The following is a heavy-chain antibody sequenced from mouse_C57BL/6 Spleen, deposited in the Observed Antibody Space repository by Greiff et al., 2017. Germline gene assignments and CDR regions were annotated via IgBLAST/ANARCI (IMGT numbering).Heavy chain of an antibody. CDR1: GFTFSSYT. Sequence: EVKLVESGGGLVKPGGSLKLSCAASGFTFSSYTMSWVRQTPEKRLGWFATISGGGGNTYYPDSVKGRFTISRDNAKNTLYLQMSSLRSEDTALYYCARHYYGSSNWYFDVWGTGTTVTVSS. CDR3: ARHYYGSSNWYFDV. J-gene: IGHJ1*03. CDR2: ISGGGGNT. V-gene: IGHV5-9*01. D-gene: IGHD1-1*01.